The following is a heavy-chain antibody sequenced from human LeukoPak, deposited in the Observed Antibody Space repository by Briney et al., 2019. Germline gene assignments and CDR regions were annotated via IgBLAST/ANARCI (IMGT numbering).Heavy chain of an antibody. D-gene: IGHD2-2*01. CDR2: IYTSGST. J-gene: IGHJ5*02. V-gene: IGHV4-61*02. CDR1: RGSISSGNYY. CDR3: ARARGCSSTSCLNWFDP. Sequence: SETLSLTCTVSRGSISSGNYYWSWIRQPAGKGLEWIGRIYTSGSTNYNPSLKSRVTMSVDTSKNQFSLKLSSVTAADTAVYYCARARGCSSTSCLNWFDPWGQGTLVTVSS.